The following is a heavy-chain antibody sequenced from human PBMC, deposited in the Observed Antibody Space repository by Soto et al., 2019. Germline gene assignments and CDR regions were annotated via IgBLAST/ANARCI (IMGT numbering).Heavy chain of an antibody. Sequence: ASVKVSCKASGYTFTSYGISWVRQAPGQGLEWMGWISAYNGNTNYAQKLQGRVTMTTDTSTSTAYMELRSLRSDDTAVYYCARDMITFSSRRWFDPWGQGTLVTVSS. CDR1: GYTFTSYG. D-gene: IGHD3-16*01. V-gene: IGHV1-18*01. CDR3: ARDMITFSSRRWFDP. CDR2: ISAYNGNT. J-gene: IGHJ5*02.